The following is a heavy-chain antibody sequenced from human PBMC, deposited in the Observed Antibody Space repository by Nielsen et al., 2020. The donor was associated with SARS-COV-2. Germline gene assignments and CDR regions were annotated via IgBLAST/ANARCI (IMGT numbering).Heavy chain of an antibody. J-gene: IGHJ4*02. CDR3: ARDSKLCSGGSCYPQGY. Sequence: WVRQAPGQRLEWMGWINAGNGNTKYAQKLQGRVTMTTDTSTSTAYMELRSLRSDDTAVYYCARDSKLCSGGSCYPQGYWGQGTLVTVSS. CDR2: INAGNGNT. V-gene: IGHV1-18*01. D-gene: IGHD2-15*01.